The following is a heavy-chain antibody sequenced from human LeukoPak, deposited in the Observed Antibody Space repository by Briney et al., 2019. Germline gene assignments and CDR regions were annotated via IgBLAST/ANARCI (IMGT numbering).Heavy chain of an antibody. J-gene: IGHJ3*02. CDR2: IYYSGST. CDR3: ARGLRWQPEDAFDI. V-gene: IGHV4-39*07. D-gene: IGHD4-23*01. CDR1: GDSISSSSYY. Sequence: KPSETLSLTCTVSGDSISSSSYYWGWIRQPPGKGLEWIGSIYYSGSTYYNPSLKSRVTISVDTSKNQFSLKLSSVTAADTAVYYCARGLRWQPEDAFDIWGQGTMVTVSS.